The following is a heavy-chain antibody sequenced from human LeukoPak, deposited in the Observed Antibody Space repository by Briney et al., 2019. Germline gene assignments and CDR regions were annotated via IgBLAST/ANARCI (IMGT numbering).Heavy chain of an antibody. D-gene: IGHD3-9*01. CDR1: GFTFSTYW. J-gene: IGHJ3*02. CDR3: ARGAPARYFGAFDI. CDR2: INSDGSST. V-gene: IGHV3-74*01. Sequence: GGCLRLSCAASGFTFSTYWMHWVRQAPGKGLVWVSRINSDGSSTICADSVKGRFTISRDNAKNTLYLQMNSLSAEDTAVYYCARGAPARYFGAFDIWGRGTMVTVSS.